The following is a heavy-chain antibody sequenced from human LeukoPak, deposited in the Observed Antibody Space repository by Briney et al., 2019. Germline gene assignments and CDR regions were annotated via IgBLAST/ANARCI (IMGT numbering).Heavy chain of an antibody. D-gene: IGHD6-13*01. CDR1: GFTVCSNY. V-gene: IGHV3-66*01. Sequence: GGSLRLSCAPSGFTVCSNYITWVRQAPGKGLEWVSIIYSGGNTFYADSVKDRFTISRENSKNTVYLQMNSLRADDTAVYYCASPARGSSWYGLLGYWGQGTLVTVSS. CDR2: IYSGGNT. J-gene: IGHJ4*02. CDR3: ASPARGSSWYGLLGY.